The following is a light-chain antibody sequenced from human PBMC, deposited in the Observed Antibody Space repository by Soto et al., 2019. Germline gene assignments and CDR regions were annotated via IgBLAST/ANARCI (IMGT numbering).Light chain of an antibody. J-gene: IGKJ1*01. CDR1: QSVSSN. Sequence: ETVMTQSPATLSVSPGERATLSCRASQSVSSNLAWYQQKPGQSPRLLIYAASTRATGIPARFSGSGSATDFTLTISSMESEDFAIYYCQPYNKWPRTFGQGTKVDVK. CDR3: QPYNKWPRT. V-gene: IGKV3-15*01. CDR2: AAS.